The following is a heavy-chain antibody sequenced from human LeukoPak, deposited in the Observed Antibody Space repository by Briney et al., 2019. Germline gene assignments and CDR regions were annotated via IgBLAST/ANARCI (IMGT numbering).Heavy chain of an antibody. CDR1: GGSISSGGYY. CDR3: ARVFSGGATTLFDY. V-gene: IGHV4-31*03. D-gene: IGHD1-26*01. Sequence: SETLSLTCTVSGGSISSGGYYRSWIRQHPGKGLEWIGYTYYSGSTYYNPSLKSRVTISVDTSKNQFSLKLSSVTAADTAVYYCARVFSGGATTLFDYWGQGTLVTVSS. J-gene: IGHJ4*02. CDR2: TYYSGST.